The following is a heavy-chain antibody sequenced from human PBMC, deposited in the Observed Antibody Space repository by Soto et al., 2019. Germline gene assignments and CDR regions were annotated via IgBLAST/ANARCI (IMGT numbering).Heavy chain of an antibody. J-gene: IGHJ4*02. CDR2: IPNDGRNE. D-gene: IGHD5-18*01. CDR1: GFTFSNYA. V-gene: IGHV3-30*04. Sequence: QVQLVESGGGVVQPGRSLRLSCAASGFTFSNYAMQWVRQAPGKGLEWVAVIPNDGRNENYADSVKGRFTISRDNSKNTLYLQMDRLRAEDTAVYYCARDGEPAFSYGGYYFDFWGQGTLFTVSS. CDR3: ARDGEPAFSYGGYYFDF.